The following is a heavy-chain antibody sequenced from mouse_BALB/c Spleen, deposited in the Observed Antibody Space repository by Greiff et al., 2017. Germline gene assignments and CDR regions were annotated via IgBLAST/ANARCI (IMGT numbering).Heavy chain of an antibody. D-gene: IGHD2-13*01. CDR2: ISSGGSYT. CDR3: TRGDSHWYFDV. Sequence: EVQGVESGGGLVKPGGSLKLSCAASGFTFSSYTMSWVRQTPEKRLEWVATISSGGSYTYYPDSVKGRFTISRDNAKNTLYLQMSSLKSEDTAMYYCTRGDSHWYFDVWGAGTTVTVSS. V-gene: IGHV5-6-4*01. J-gene: IGHJ1*01. CDR1: GFTFSSYT.